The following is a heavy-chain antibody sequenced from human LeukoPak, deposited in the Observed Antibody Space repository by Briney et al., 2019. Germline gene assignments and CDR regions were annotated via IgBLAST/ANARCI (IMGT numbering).Heavy chain of an antibody. CDR2: INNDGSDT. V-gene: IGHV3-74*01. CDR3: ARDRPHNWFDP. Sequence: GGSLRLSCTASGFTFSSYWMHWVRQAPGRGLVWVSYINNDGSDTSYADSVKGRFTISRDNAKNTLYLQMNSLRAEDTAVYYCARDRPHNWFDPWGQGTLVTVSS. D-gene: IGHD6-6*01. CDR1: GFTFSSYW. J-gene: IGHJ5*02.